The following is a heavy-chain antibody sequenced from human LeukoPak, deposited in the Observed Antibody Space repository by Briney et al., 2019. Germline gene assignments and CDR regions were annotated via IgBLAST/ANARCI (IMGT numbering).Heavy chain of an antibody. J-gene: IGHJ4*02. CDR2: ISGSGGST. D-gene: IGHD3-22*01. CDR3: AKGLSLYYDSSGYLFDY. Sequence: GGSLRLSCAASGSTFSSYAMSWVRQAPGKGLEWVSAISGSGGSTYYADSVKGRFTISRDNSKNSLYLQMNSLRAEDTAVYYCAKGLSLYYDSSGYLFDYWGQGTLVTVSS. CDR1: GSTFSSYA. V-gene: IGHV3-23*01.